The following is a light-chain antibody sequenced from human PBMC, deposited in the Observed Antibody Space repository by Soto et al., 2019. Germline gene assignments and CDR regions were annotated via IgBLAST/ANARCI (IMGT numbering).Light chain of an antibody. CDR3: QSFDSSLNISI. CDR1: SSNIGASFD. J-gene: IGLJ2*01. V-gene: IGLV1-40*01. CDR2: DNT. Sequence: QSVLTQPPSVSGAPGQRVTISCTGRSSNIGASFDVHWYRHLPGTAPKLLIYDNTNRPSGVPDRSSGSKSGTSASLAITGLQADDEADYDCQSFDSSLNISIFGGGTKVTVL.